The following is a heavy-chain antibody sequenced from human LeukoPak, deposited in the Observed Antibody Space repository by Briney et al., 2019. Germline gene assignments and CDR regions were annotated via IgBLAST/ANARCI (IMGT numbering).Heavy chain of an antibody. J-gene: IGHJ4*02. CDR1: GGTFSSYA. CDR3: ARDKDGSYYGTYYFDY. CDR2: IIPTFGTA. V-gene: IGHV1-69*05. D-gene: IGHD1-26*01. Sequence: ASVKVSCKASGGTFSSYAISWVRQAPGQGLEWMGRIIPTFGTANYAQKFQGRVTITTDESTSTAYMELSSLRSEDTAVYYCARDKDGSYYGTYYFDYWGQGTLVTVSS.